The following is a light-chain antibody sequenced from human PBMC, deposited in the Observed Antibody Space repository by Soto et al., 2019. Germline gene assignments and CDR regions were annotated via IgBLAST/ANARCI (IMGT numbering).Light chain of an antibody. Sequence: IVLTQSPATLSVSPGERATLSCRASQSVSSNLAWYQQKPGQAPRLLIYGASTRATGIQARFSGSGSGTEFTLTISSLQSEDFAVYYCQQYNNWPPLFGQGTRLEIK. CDR3: QQYNNWPPL. V-gene: IGKV3-15*01. CDR1: QSVSSN. CDR2: GAS. J-gene: IGKJ5*01.